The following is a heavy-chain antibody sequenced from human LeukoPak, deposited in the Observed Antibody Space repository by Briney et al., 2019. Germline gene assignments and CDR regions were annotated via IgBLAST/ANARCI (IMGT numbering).Heavy chain of an antibody. CDR1: GYTFTSYD. D-gene: IGHD3-10*01. CDR3: ARGPMARGVIQSYYYYYMDV. Sequence: ASVKVSCKASGYTFTSYDINWVRQATGQGLEWMGWMNPNSGNTGYAQKFQGRVTITRNTSISTAYMELSSLRSEDTAVYYCARGPMARGVIQSYYYYYMDVWGKGTTVTVSS. V-gene: IGHV1-8*03. J-gene: IGHJ6*03. CDR2: MNPNSGNT.